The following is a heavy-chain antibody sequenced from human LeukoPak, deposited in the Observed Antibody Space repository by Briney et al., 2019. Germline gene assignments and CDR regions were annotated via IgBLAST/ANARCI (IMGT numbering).Heavy chain of an antibody. CDR1: GFTFSSYS. CDR2: IRSSSGYI. V-gene: IGHV3-21*01. J-gene: IGHJ4*02. CDR3: ARSSFTCYDY. Sequence: GVLRLSCAASGFTFSSYSMNWVRQAPGRGLEWVSSIRSSSGYIYYADSVKGRFTISRDNAKNSLFLQMNSLRAEDTAVYYCARSSFTCYDYWGQGTLVTVSS. D-gene: IGHD3-16*02.